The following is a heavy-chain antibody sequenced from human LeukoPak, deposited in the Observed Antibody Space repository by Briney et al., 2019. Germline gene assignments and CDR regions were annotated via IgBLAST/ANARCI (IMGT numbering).Heavy chain of an antibody. V-gene: IGHV3-23*01. Sequence: GGSLRLSCAASGFTFTTYAMSWVRQAPGKGLEWVSGISNSGGSTYYADSVKGRFTISRDNSKNTLYLQLNSLRAEDTAVYYCARYPYSTSSWSDPWGQGTLVTVSS. CDR1: GFTFTTYA. D-gene: IGHD6-6*01. CDR2: ISNSGGST. CDR3: ARYPYSTSSWSDP. J-gene: IGHJ5*02.